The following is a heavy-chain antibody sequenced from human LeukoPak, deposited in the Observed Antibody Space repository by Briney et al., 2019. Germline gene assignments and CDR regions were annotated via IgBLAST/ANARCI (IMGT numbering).Heavy chain of an antibody. J-gene: IGHJ4*02. V-gene: IGHV3-48*03. CDR2: ISSGGGTI. Sequence: GSLRLSCAASGFTFSSCEMNWVRQGPGKGLEWFSYISSGGGTIYYADSVKGRFTISRDNAKNSLYLQMNSLRAEDTAVCYCVRDLDYWGQGTLVTVSS. CDR3: VRDLDY. CDR1: GFTFSSCE.